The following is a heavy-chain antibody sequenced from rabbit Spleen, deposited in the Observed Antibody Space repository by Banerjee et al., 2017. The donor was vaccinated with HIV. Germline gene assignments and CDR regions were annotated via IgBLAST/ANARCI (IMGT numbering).Heavy chain of an antibody. Sequence: QSLEESGGDLVKPGASLTLTCTASGIDFSSGYDAYWVRQAPGKGLEWIGYIDPVFGITYYANWVNGRFSISRENAQNTVLLQMTSLTAADTATYFCARDGAGGSYFALWGQGTLVTVS. V-gene: IGHV1S40*01. D-gene: IGHD8-1*01. CDR1: GIDFSSGYD. CDR3: ARDGAGGSYFAL. CDR2: IDPVFGIT. J-gene: IGHJ3*01.